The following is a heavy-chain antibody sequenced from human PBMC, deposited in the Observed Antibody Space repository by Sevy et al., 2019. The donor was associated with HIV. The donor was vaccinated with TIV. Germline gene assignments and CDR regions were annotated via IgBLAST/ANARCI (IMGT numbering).Heavy chain of an antibody. J-gene: IGHJ6*02. D-gene: IGHD5-12*01. Sequence: ASVKVSCKASGGTFSSYAISWVRQAPGQGLEWMGGIIPIFGTANYAQMFQGRVTITADESTSTAYMELSSLRSEDTAVYYCASQYPVATVYYYYGMDVWGQGTTVTVSS. CDR3: ASQYPVATVYYYYGMDV. CDR1: GGTFSSYA. V-gene: IGHV1-69*13. CDR2: IIPIFGTA.